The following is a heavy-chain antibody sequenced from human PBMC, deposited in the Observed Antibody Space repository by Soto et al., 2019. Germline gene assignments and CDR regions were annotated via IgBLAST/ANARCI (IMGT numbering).Heavy chain of an antibody. CDR2: IYYSGST. Sequence: PSETLSLTCAVSGCSISSGGYSWSWIRQPPGKGLEWIGYIYYSGSTNYSPSLKSRVTISVDTSKNQFSLKLRSVTAADTAVYYCARDSYYYDSSGYSFFDFWGQGTLVTVSS. D-gene: IGHD3-22*01. V-gene: IGHV4-61*08. CDR1: GCSISSGGYS. J-gene: IGHJ4*02. CDR3: ARDSYYYDSSGYSFFDF.